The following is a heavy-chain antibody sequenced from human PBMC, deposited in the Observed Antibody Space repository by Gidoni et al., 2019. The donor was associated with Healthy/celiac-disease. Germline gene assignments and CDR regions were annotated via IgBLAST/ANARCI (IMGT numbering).Heavy chain of an antibody. Sequence: QVQLQESGPGLVKPSQTLSLTCTVSGGSISSGDYYWSWIRQPPGKGLEWIGYIYYSGSTYYNPSLKSRVTISVDTSKNQFSLKLGSVTAADTAVYYCATGGYYYDSSGYPHDAFDIWGQGTMVTVSS. CDR1: GGSISSGDYY. D-gene: IGHD3-22*01. J-gene: IGHJ3*02. V-gene: IGHV4-30-4*01. CDR2: IYYSGST. CDR3: ATGGYYYDSSGYPHDAFDI.